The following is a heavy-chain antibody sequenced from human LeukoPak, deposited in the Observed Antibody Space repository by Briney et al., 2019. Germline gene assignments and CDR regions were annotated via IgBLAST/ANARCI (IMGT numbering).Heavy chain of an antibody. V-gene: IGHV3-48*03. CDR3: ASAPGVLPLTD. J-gene: IGHJ1*01. Sequence: PGGSLRLSCAASGFTFSSYEMNWVRQAQGKGLEWVSYISSSGSTIYYADSVKGRFTISRDNAKNSLYLQMNSLRAEDTAVYYCASAPGVLPLTDWGQGTLVTVSS. D-gene: IGHD2-8*01. CDR1: GFTFSSYE. CDR2: ISSSGSTI.